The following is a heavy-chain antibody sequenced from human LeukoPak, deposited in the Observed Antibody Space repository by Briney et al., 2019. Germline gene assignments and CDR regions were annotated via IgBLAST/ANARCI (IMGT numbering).Heavy chain of an antibody. J-gene: IGHJ2*01. D-gene: IGHD2-15*01. V-gene: IGHV4-39*07. CDR2: IYYSGST. CDR1: GGSISSSSYY. CDR3: ARDPVVPATSMQFDWYFDL. Sequence: SETLSLTCTVSGGSISSSSYYWGWIRQPPGKGLEWIGSIYYSGSTYYNPSLKSRVTISVDTSKNQFSLKLSSVTAADTAVYYCARDPVVPATSMQFDWYFDLWGRGTLVTVSS.